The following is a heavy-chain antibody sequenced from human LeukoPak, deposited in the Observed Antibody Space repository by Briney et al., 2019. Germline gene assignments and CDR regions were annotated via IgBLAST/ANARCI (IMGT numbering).Heavy chain of an antibody. Sequence: ASVKVSCKASGYTFTGYYMHWVRQAPGQGLEWMGWINPNSSGTNYAQKFQGRVTMTRDTSISTAYMELSRLRSDDTAVYYCARDPTQYYYDSSGYLDYWGQGTLVTVSS. V-gene: IGHV1-2*02. CDR1: GYTFTGYY. CDR3: ARDPTQYYYDSSGYLDY. CDR2: INPNSSGT. J-gene: IGHJ4*02. D-gene: IGHD3-22*01.